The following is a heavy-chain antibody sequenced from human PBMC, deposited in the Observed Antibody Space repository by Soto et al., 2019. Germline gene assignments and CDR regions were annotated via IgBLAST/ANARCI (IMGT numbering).Heavy chain of an antibody. CDR2: IWYDGSNK. D-gene: IGHD3-22*01. CDR3: ARGLHHYYYDSSGLLFDY. J-gene: IGHJ4*02. Sequence: GGSLRLSCEASGFVFKMYYMHWVRQAPGKGLAWVAVIWYDGSNKYYADSVKGRFTISRDNSKNTLYLQMNSLRAEGTAVYYCARGLHHYYYDSSGLLFDYWGQGTLVTVSS. V-gene: IGHV3-33*08. CDR1: GFVFKMYY.